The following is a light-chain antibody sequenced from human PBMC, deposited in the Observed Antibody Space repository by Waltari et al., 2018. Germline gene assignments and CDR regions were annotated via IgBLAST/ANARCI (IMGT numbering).Light chain of an antibody. Sequence: QSALTQPPSVSGSPGQSVTISCTGSTSDVGAYYRVSWYQQSPGTAPKVVIYEVSNRPSGVPDRFSGSKSGNTASLTISGLQAEDEADYYCASYTPSSALVFGGGTKVTVL. CDR2: EVS. V-gene: IGLV2-18*02. J-gene: IGLJ2*01. CDR3: ASYTPSSALV. CDR1: TSDVGAYYR.